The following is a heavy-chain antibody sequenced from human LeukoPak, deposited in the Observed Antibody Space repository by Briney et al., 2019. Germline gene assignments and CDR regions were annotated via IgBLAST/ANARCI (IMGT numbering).Heavy chain of an antibody. D-gene: IGHD2-2*02. J-gene: IGHJ4*02. Sequence: PSETLSLTCTVSGGSVSSGSYYWRWIRQPPGKGLEWIGYIYYSGSTNYNPSPKSRATISVDTSKNQFSLKLSSVTAADTAVYYCARERDYCSSTSCYRMGFDYWGQGTLVTVSS. V-gene: IGHV4-61*01. CDR1: GGSVSSGSYY. CDR3: ARERDYCSSTSCYRMGFDY. CDR2: IYYSGST.